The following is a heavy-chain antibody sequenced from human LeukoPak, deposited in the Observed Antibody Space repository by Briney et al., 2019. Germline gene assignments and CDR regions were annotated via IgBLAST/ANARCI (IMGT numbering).Heavy chain of an antibody. J-gene: IGHJ6*03. D-gene: IGHD6-13*01. CDR1: GYSISSGYY. Sequence: SETLSLTCTVSGYSISSGYYWGWIRQPPGKGLEWIGSIYHSGSTYYNPSLKSRVTISVDTSKNQFSLKLSSVTAADTAVYYCARDPPAASGYYYYMDVWGKGTTVTVSS. CDR3: ARDPPAASGYYYYMDV. V-gene: IGHV4-38-2*02. CDR2: IYHSGST.